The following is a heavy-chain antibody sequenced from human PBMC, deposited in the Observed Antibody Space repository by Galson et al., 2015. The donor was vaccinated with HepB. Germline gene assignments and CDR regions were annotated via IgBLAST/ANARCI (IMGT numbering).Heavy chain of an antibody. CDR2: IDAYSGNT. CDR1: GYTFTSYG. Sequence: SVKVSCKASGYTFTSYGISWVRQAPGQGLEWVGWIDAYSGNTNYAQNLQGRVTMTTDTSTTTACMELRSLRSDDTAVYYCARDSATGGYFDYWGQGTLVTVSS. CDR3: ARDSATGGYFDY. J-gene: IGHJ4*02. D-gene: IGHD3-10*01. V-gene: IGHV1-18*04.